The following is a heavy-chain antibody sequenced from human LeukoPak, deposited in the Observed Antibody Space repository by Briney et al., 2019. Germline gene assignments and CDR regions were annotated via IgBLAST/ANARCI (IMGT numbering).Heavy chain of an antibody. CDR2: IKSKIEGGTT. D-gene: IGHD3-22*01. J-gene: IGHJ3*02. V-gene: IGHV3-15*01. Sequence: GGSLRLSCAASGFTFSHAWMSWVRQAPGKGLEWVGRIKSKIEGGTTEYAAPVKGRFTISRDDSKNTLYLQMSSLRVEDTAVYYCAREYYDSSGSKRSAFDIWGDGTMVTVSS. CDR1: GFTFSHAW. CDR3: AREYYDSSGSKRSAFDI.